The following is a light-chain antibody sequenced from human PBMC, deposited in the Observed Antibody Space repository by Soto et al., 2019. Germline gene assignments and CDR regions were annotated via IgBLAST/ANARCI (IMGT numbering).Light chain of an antibody. Sequence: QSVLTQPPSASGTPGQRVTISCSGSSSNIGHNPVNWYQQLPGTAPKLLIYSNSHRPSEVPDRFSGSKSGTSASLAISGLQSEAEVDGDCAARYDSQTGTWVFGGGTKLTVL. CDR3: AARYDSQTGTWV. CDR2: SNS. J-gene: IGLJ3*02. CDR1: SSNIGHNP. V-gene: IGLV1-44*01.